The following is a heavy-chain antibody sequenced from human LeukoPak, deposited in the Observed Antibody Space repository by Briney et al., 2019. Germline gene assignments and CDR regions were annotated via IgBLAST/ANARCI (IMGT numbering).Heavy chain of an antibody. D-gene: IGHD3-22*01. J-gene: IGHJ4*02. V-gene: IGHV1-24*01. Sequence: GASVEVSCKVSGYTLTELSMHWVRQAPGKGLEWMGGFHPEDGETIYAQKFQGRVTMTEDTSTDTAYMELSSLRSEDTAVYYCARAYDSSGYYYLHYWGQGTLVTVSS. CDR1: GYTLTELS. CDR3: ARAYDSSGYYYLHY. CDR2: FHPEDGET.